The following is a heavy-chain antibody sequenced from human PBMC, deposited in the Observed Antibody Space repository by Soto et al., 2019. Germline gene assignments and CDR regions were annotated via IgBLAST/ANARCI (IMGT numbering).Heavy chain of an antibody. CDR1: GGSFSGYY. CDR3: AREYGDYGVIDY. Sequence: QVQLQQWVAGLLKPSETLSLTCAVYGGSFSGYYWSWIRQPPGKGLEWIGEINHSGSTNYNPSLKSRVTISVDTSKNQFSLKRSSVTAADTAVYYCAREYGDYGVIDYWGQGTLVTVSS. D-gene: IGHD4-17*01. V-gene: IGHV4-34*01. J-gene: IGHJ4*02. CDR2: INHSGST.